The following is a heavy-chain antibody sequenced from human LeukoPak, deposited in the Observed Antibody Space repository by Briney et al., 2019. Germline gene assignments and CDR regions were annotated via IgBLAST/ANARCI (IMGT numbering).Heavy chain of an antibody. CDR3: AGGGKYCSGGSCYCGWFDP. CDR1: GFTFSTYA. CDR2: TGGNGYNT. Sequence: GGSLRLSCATSGFTFSTYAMSWVRQPPGTGLEWISSTGGNGYNTDYADSVKGRFTISRDDSKNTLFLQMNRPRAEDKACDYCAGGGKYCSGGSCYCGWFDPWGQGTLVIVSS. J-gene: IGHJ5*02. D-gene: IGHD2-15*01. V-gene: IGHV3-23*01.